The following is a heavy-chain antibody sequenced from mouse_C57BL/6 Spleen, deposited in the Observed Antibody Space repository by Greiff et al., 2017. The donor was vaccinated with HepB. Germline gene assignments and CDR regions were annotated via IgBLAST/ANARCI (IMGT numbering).Heavy chain of an antibody. Sequence: DVKLVESGGGLVKPGGSLKLSCAASGFTFSSYTMSWVRQTPEKRLEWVATISGGGGNTYYPDSVKGRFTISRDNAKNTLYLQMSSLRSEDTALYYCARHGNWAHYYAMDYWGQGTSVTVSS. V-gene: IGHV5-9*01. D-gene: IGHD4-1*01. J-gene: IGHJ4*01. CDR2: ISGGGGNT. CDR3: ARHGNWAHYYAMDY. CDR1: GFTFSSYT.